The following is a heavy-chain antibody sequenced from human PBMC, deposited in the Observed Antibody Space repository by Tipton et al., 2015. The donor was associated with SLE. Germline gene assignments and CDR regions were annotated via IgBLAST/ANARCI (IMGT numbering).Heavy chain of an antibody. D-gene: IGHD4-17*01. Sequence: GSLRLSCAASKFTFSLYNMNWVRQAPGKGLEWVSSIGSNNSYIDYADSVKGRFTISRDNAKNSLYLQMNNLRVEDTAVYYCAGDRDYGDYSTLSAYWGQGTLVTVSS. CDR3: AGDRDYGDYSTLSAY. J-gene: IGHJ4*02. CDR1: KFTFSLYN. CDR2: IGSNNSYI. V-gene: IGHV3-21*01.